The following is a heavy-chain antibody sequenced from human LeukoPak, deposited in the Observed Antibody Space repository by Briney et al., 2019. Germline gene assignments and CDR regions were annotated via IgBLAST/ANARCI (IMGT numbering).Heavy chain of an antibody. J-gene: IGHJ4*02. D-gene: IGHD6-13*01. CDR3: ARDRSPQQLVTTPGY. CDR1: GYTFTGYY. V-gene: IGHV1-46*01. Sequence: ASVKVSCKASGYTFTGYYMHWVRQAPGQGLEWMGIINPSGGSTSYAQKFQGRVTMTRDTSTSTVYMELSSLRSEDTAVYYCARDRSPQQLVTTPGYWGQGTLVTVSS. CDR2: INPSGGST.